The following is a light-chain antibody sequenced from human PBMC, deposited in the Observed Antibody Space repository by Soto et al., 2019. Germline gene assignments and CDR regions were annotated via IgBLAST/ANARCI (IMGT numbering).Light chain of an antibody. J-gene: IGLJ1*01. Sequence: QSVLTQPPSVSAAPGQRVSISFTGSSSNIGAGYDVHWYQHLPGTAPKLLIYANNNRPSGVPDRFSGSKSGTSASLAITGLQAEDEADYYCQSYDSSRSPLYVFGTGTKVTVL. CDR2: ANN. V-gene: IGLV1-40*01. CDR1: SSNIGAGYD. CDR3: QSYDSSRSPLYV.